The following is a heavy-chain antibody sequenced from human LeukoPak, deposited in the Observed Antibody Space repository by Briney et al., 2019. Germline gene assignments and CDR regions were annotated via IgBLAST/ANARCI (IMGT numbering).Heavy chain of an antibody. D-gene: IGHD6-6*01. J-gene: IGHJ4*02. V-gene: IGHV1-69*05. CDR1: GGTFSSYA. CDR3: ARVASSEHAIVVRPDFDY. Sequence: SVKVSCKASGGTFSSYAISWVRQAPGQGLEWMGGIIPIFGTANYAQKFQGRVTITTDESTSTAYMELSSLRSEDTAVYYCARVASSEHAIVVRPDFDYWGQGTLVTVSS. CDR2: IIPIFGTA.